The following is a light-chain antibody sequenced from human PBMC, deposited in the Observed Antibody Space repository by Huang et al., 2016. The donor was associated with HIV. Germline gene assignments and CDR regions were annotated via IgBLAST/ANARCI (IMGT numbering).Light chain of an antibody. CDR2: ATS. Sequence: EIVMTQSPATLSVSPGERATLSCRASQSVRNKLAWYQQKPGHAPRLLLHATSARAAGVPDRFSGSGSGTEFTLTISSLQSEDCGVYYCQQYESWPPLTFGGGTKVEIK. V-gene: IGKV3-15*01. CDR3: QQYESWPPLT. CDR1: QSVRNK. J-gene: IGKJ4*01.